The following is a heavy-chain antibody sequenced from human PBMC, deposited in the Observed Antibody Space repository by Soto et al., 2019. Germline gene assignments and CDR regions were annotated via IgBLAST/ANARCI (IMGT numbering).Heavy chain of an antibody. Sequence: EVQVVESGGGLVKPGGSLRLSCAASGFTFSSSDMNWVRQAPGKGLEWVSSIDTGTRHVYYADSVRGRFTISRDDAKNSLYLQMNSLRVEDTSLYYCARRTVTTSHYFDYWGQGTLVTVSS. CDR1: GFTFSSSD. V-gene: IGHV3-21*01. D-gene: IGHD4-17*01. J-gene: IGHJ4*02. CDR2: IDTGTRHV. CDR3: ARRTVTTSHYFDY.